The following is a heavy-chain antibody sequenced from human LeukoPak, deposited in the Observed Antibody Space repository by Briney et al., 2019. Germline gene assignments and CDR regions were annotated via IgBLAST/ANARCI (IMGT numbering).Heavy chain of an antibody. CDR3: AKDCSGGSCFDY. Sequence: PGGSLRLSCAASGFTFSSYGMHWGRQAPGKGLGWVAVIWYDGGTKYYADSVKGRFTISKDNSKNPLYLQMNSMRAEDTAVYYCAKDCSGGSCFDYWGQGTLVTVSS. CDR2: IWYDGGTK. J-gene: IGHJ4*02. V-gene: IGHV3-33*06. CDR1: GFTFSSYG. D-gene: IGHD2-15*01.